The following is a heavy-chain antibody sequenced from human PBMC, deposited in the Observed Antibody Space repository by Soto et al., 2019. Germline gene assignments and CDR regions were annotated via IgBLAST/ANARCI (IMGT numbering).Heavy chain of an antibody. CDR1: GYSFTSYW. Sequence: GESLKISCKGSGYSFTSYWIGWVRQMPGKGLEWMGIIYPGDSDTRYSPSFQGQVTISADKSISTAYLQWSSLKASDIAMYYGARHVGGTGWYDFWSGYYLIGWFDPWGQGTLVTVSS. CDR3: ARHVGGTGWYDFWSGYYLIGWFDP. CDR2: IYPGDSDT. D-gene: IGHD3-3*01. V-gene: IGHV5-51*01. J-gene: IGHJ5*02.